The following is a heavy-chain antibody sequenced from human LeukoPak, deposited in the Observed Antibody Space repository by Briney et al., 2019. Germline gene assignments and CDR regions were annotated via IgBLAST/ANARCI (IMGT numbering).Heavy chain of an antibody. Sequence: GGSLRLSCAASGFTFSSYGMHWVRQAPGKGLEWVAVISYDGSNKYYVDSVKGRFTISRDNSKNTLYLQMNSLRAEDTAVYYCAKADYYGSGKLLNDAFDIWGQGTMVTVSS. J-gene: IGHJ3*02. CDR3: AKADYYGSGKLLNDAFDI. CDR1: GFTFSSYG. D-gene: IGHD3-10*01. V-gene: IGHV3-30*18. CDR2: ISYDGSNK.